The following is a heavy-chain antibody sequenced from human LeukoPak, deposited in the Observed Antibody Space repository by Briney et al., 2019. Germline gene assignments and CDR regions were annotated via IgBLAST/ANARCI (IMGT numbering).Heavy chain of an antibody. D-gene: IGHD2-8*01. CDR1: GFTFSSYA. J-gene: IGHJ4*02. Sequence: GGSLRLSCAASGFTFSSYAMSWVRQAPGKGLEWVSAISGSGGGTYYADSVKGRFTISRDNSKNTLYLQMNSLRAEDTAVYYCAKPPFKGVEPLDYWGQGTLVTVSS. CDR3: AKPPFKGVEPLDY. V-gene: IGHV3-23*01. CDR2: ISGSGGGT.